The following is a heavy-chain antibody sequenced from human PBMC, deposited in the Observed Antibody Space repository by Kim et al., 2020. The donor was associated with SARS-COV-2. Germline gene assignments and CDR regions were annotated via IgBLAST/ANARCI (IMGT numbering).Heavy chain of an antibody. D-gene: IGHD2-2*01. CDR2: IKSNDNTT. CDR1: GFTFSAFA. J-gene: IGHJ4*02. CDR3: AKGLWSSGCPPDY. V-gene: IGHV3-23*01. Sequence: GGSLRLSCAASGFTFSAFAMSWVRQAPGKGLEWVSIIKSNDNTTHYAESVKGRFTISRDNSKNTLFLEMNSLRATDTAVYYCAKGLWSSGCPPDYWGQGTLVPVPS.